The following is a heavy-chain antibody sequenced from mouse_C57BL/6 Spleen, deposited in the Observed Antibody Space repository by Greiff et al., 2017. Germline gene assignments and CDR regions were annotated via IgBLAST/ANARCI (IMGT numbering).Heavy chain of an antibody. CDR2: ISDGGSYT. CDR1: GFTFSSYA. J-gene: IGHJ2*01. V-gene: IGHV5-4*01. D-gene: IGHD1-1*02. Sequence: EVHLVESGGGLVKPGGSLKLSCAASGFTFSSYAMSWVRQTPEKRLEWVATISDGGSYTYYPDNVKGRFTISRDNAKNNLDLQMSHLKSEDTAMYYCARDGGGKDYWGQGTTLTVSS. CDR3: ARDGGGKDY.